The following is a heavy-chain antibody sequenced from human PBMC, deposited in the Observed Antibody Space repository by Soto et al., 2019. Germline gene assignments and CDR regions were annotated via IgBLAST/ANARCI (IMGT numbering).Heavy chain of an antibody. CDR1: GYDFNTNW. Sequence: GESLKISCRGSGYDFNTNWFGWVRQLPGRGLEWVGIMNPGDSDTRYNPSLQGHVTLSVDVTVSTAFLQWRSLETSDTGMYFCARLPRDCNKTSCYYADHWGQGTQVTVSS. CDR3: ARLPRDCNKTSCYYADH. J-gene: IGHJ4*02. D-gene: IGHD3-3*01. V-gene: IGHV5-51*01. CDR2: MNPGDSDT.